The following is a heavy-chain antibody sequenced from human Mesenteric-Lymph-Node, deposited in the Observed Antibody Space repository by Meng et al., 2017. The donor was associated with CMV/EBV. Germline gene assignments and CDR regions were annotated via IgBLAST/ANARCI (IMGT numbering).Heavy chain of an antibody. CDR1: GYTFTGYN. D-gene: IGHD6-13*01. CDR2: INPNDGGT. J-gene: IGHJ3*02. CDR3: ARGQQLEIIVDAFDI. Sequence: ASVKVSCKASGYTFTGYNMHWVRQAPGQGLEWMGWINPNDGGTHYAQKFQGRVTMTRDTSIHTAYLDLSRLRSDDTAIYYCARGQQLEIIVDAFDIWGQGTMVTVSS. V-gene: IGHV1-2*02.